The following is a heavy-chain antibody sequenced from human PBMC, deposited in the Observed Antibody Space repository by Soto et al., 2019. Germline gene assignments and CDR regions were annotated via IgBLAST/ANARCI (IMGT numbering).Heavy chain of an antibody. Sequence: GGSLRLSCAASGFTFSSYAMGWVRQAPGKGLEWVSAISGSGGSTYYADSVKGRFTTSRDNSKNTLYLQMNSLRAEDTAVYYCAKDRYSSGWYINSADAFDIWGQGTMVTVSS. CDR3: AKDRYSSGWYINSADAFDI. CDR1: GFTFSSYA. CDR2: ISGSGGST. V-gene: IGHV3-23*01. J-gene: IGHJ3*02. D-gene: IGHD6-19*01.